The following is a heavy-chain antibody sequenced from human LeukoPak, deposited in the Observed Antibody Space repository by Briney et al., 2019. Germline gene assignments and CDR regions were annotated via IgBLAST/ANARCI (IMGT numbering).Heavy chain of an antibody. CDR2: ISGSGGSK. CDR3: AKPLRIWFGDPHHPQYYFDY. V-gene: IGHV3-23*01. D-gene: IGHD3-10*01. J-gene: IGHJ4*02. Sequence: GGSLRLSCAASGFTFSSYAMHWVRQAPGKGLEWVSFISGSGGSKYYADSVKGRFTISRDNSKNTLYLQMNSLRAEDTAVYYCAKPLRIWFGDPHHPQYYFDYWGQGTLVTVSS. CDR1: GFTFSSYA.